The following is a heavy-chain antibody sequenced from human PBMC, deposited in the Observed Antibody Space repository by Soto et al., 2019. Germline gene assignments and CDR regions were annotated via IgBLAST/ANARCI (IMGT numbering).Heavy chain of an antibody. CDR1: GFTFSSYW. CDR3: ASLKLYYDVVTDYDLAAGFDS. J-gene: IGHJ4*02. D-gene: IGHD3-9*01. V-gene: IGHV3-74*01. Sequence: EVHLVESGGGLVQPGGSLRLSCAASGFTFSSYWMHWVRQVPGKGLVCVSRINSEGTATGYADSVKGRFTISRDNAKNTLYLQMNSLRAEDTAGYYCASLKLYYDVVTDYDLAAGFDSWGQGTLVTVSS. CDR2: INSEGTAT.